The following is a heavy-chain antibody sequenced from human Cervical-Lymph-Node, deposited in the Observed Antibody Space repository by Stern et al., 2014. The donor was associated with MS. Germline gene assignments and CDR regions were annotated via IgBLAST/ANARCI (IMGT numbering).Heavy chain of an antibody. J-gene: IGHJ2*01. CDR3: ARVNEGFWYLDL. V-gene: IGHV3-21*01. CDR1: GFTFTSYS. Sequence: VQLVQSGAGLVKPGASLRLSCEASGFTFTSYSMNWVRQAPGQGLECVSSISSSGSCIYYADSVKGRFTISRDNAKNSLYLQMNSLRAEDTALYYCARVNEGFWYLDLWGRGTLVTASS. CDR2: ISSSGSCI.